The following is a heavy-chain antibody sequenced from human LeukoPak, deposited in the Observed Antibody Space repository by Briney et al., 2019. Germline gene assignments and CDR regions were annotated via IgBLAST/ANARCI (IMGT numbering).Heavy chain of an antibody. CDR3: ARARGGYDYDY. V-gene: IGHV3-30*02. Sequence: GGSLRLSCAASGFTFSTFGMHWVRQAPGKGLEWVAFIQNDEIDKFYVDSVKGRFTISRDNSKNTMYLQMNSLRGEDTAVYYCARARGGYDYDYWGQGTLVTVSS. CDR1: GFTFSTFG. CDR2: IQNDEIDK. D-gene: IGHD5-12*01. J-gene: IGHJ4*02.